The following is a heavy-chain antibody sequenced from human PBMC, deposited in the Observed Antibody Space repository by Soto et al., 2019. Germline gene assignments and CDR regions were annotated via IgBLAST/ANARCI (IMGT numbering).Heavy chain of an antibody. CDR3: ANHPNYYDSSGSYFQH. J-gene: IGHJ1*01. V-gene: IGHV3-30*18. CDR1: GFTFSSYG. D-gene: IGHD3-22*01. CDR2: ISYDGSNK. Sequence: QVQLVESGGGVVQPGRSLRLSCAASGFTFSSYGMHWVRQAPGKGLEWVAVISYDGSNKYYADSVKGRFTISRDNSKNTLYLQMNSLRAEDTAVYYCANHPNYYDSSGSYFQHWGQGTLVTVSS.